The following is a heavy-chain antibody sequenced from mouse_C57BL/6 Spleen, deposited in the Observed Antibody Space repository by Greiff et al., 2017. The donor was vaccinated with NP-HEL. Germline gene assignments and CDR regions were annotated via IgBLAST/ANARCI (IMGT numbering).Heavy chain of an antibody. CDR3: ATYSNSWFAY. Sequence: QVQLQQSGPELVKPGASVKISCKASGYSFTSYYIHWVKQRPGQGLEWIGWIYPGSGNTKYNEKFKGKAILTADTSSSTAYMQLSSLTSEDSAVYYCATYSNSWFAYWGQGTLVTVSA. V-gene: IGHV1-66*01. J-gene: IGHJ3*01. D-gene: IGHD2-5*01. CDR2: IYPGSGNT. CDR1: GYSFTSYY.